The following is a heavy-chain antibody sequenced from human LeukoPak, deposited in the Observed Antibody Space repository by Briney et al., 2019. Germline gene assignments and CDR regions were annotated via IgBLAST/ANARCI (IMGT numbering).Heavy chain of an antibody. Sequence: SETLSLTCTVSGGSISSYYWSWTRQPAGKGLEWIGRIYTSGSTNYNPSLKSRVTMSVDTSKNQFSPKLSSVTAADTAVYYCARSLAVADSPDFDSWGQGTLVTVSS. D-gene: IGHD6-13*01. CDR1: GGSISSYY. J-gene: IGHJ4*02. V-gene: IGHV4-4*07. CDR2: IYTSGST. CDR3: ARSLAVADSPDFDS.